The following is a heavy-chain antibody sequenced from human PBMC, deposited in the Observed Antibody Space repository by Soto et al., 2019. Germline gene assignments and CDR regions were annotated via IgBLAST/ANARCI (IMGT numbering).Heavy chain of an antibody. CDR3: ARESGYNFGPFDY. CDR2: IIPIFGSA. CDR1: GGTFGSYG. D-gene: IGHD5-12*01. J-gene: IGHJ4*02. Sequence: AXXKKPGSSVKVSCKASGGTFGSYGLSWVRQAPGQGLEWMGGIIPIFGSANYAQKFQGRVTITADISTSTAYMELSSLRSEDTAVYSCARESGYNFGPFDYWGQGALVTVSS. V-gene: IGHV1-69*06.